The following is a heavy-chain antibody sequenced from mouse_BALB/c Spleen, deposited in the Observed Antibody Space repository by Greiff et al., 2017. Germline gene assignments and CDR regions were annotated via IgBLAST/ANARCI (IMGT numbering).Heavy chain of an antibody. V-gene: IGHV5-12-2*01. CDR1: GFTFSSYT. CDR2: ISNGGGST. CDR3: ATMITTWFAY. J-gene: IGHJ3*01. D-gene: IGHD2-4*01. Sequence: EVQGVESGGGLVQPGGSLKLSCAASGFTFSSYTMSWVRQTPEKRLEWVAYISNGGGSTYYPDTVKGRFTISRDNAKNTLYLQMSSLKSEDTAMYYCATMITTWFAYWGQGTLVTVSA.